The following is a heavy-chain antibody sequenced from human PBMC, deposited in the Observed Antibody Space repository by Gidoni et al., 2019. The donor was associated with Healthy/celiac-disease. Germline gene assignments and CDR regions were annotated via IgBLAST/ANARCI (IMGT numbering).Heavy chain of an antibody. Sequence: QVQLVQSGAVVKKPGSSVTVSCKASGGTFSSYALSWLRQAPGQGLEWTGGIIPIFGTANYAQKFQGRVTMTADESTSTAYMELSSLRSEDTAVYYCARGDLYGSGSYSQSDYYYYGMDVWGQGTTVTVSS. CDR2: IIPIFGTA. CDR3: ARGDLYGSGSYSQSDYYYYGMDV. D-gene: IGHD3-10*01. V-gene: IGHV1-69*01. CDR1: GGTFSSYA. J-gene: IGHJ6*02.